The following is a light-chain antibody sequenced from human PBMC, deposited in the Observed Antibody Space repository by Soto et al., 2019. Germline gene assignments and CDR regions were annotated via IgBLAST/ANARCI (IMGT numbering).Light chain of an antibody. CDR2: DGS. CDR1: QSVSSSY. Sequence: EVVLTQSPGTLSLSPGERATLSCRASQSVSSSYLAWYQQKPGQAPRLLIYDGSNRATGIPDRFSGSGSGTDFTLTISRLEPEDFAVYYCQQYVVSLRTVGGGTKVDSK. J-gene: IGKJ4*01. V-gene: IGKV3-20*01. CDR3: QQYVVSLRT.